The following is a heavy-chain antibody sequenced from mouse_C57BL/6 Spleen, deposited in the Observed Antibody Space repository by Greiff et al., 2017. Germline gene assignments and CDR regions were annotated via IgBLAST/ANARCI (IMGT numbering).Heavy chain of an antibody. J-gene: IGHJ4*01. V-gene: IGHV5-16*01. CDR2: INYDGSST. CDR1: GFTFSDYY. Sequence: DVKLVESEGGLVQPGSSMKLSCTASGFTFSDYYMAWVRQVPEKGLEWVANINYDGSSTYYLDSLKSRFIISRDNAKNILYLQMSSLKSEDTATYYCARVGYYLGAMDYWGQGTSVTVSS. CDR3: ARVGYYLGAMDY. D-gene: IGHD1-1*01.